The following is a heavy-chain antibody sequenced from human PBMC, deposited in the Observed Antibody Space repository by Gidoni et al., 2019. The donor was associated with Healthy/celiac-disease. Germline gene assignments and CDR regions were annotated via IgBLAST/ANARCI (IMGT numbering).Heavy chain of an antibody. CDR2: IWYDGSNK. CDR3: ARDIADSSGYYYFDY. V-gene: IGHV3-33*01. J-gene: IGHJ4*02. D-gene: IGHD3-22*01. CDR1: GFAFRSYG. Sequence: QVQLVVPVVGLVRPGRPLRLSCAASGFAFRSYGMHWVRQAPGKGLEWVAVIWYDGSNKYYADSVKGRFTISRDNSKNTLYLQMNSLRAEDTAVYYCARDIADSSGYYYFDYWGQGTLVTVSS.